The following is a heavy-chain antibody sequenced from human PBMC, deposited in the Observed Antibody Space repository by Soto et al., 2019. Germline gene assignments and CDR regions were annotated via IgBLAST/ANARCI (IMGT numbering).Heavy chain of an antibody. CDR2: IYFRGNT. D-gene: IGHD3-22*01. Sequence: ASETLSLTCSVSGDSISRIDYYWTWIRQHPEKGLEWIGNIYFRGNTYYSPSLESRLTISVDTSKNQFSLKLTSVTAADTAGYYCAIEGGSYDSGGYLIRGAFDIWGQGTMVTVSS. CDR1: GDSISRIDYY. V-gene: IGHV4-31*03. CDR3: AIEGGSYDSGGYLIRGAFDI. J-gene: IGHJ3*02.